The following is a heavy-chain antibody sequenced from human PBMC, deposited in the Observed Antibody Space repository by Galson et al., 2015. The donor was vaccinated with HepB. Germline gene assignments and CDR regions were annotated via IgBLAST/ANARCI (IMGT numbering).Heavy chain of an antibody. D-gene: IGHD6-6*01. CDR1: GGSISSSSYY. J-gene: IGHJ6*03. V-gene: IGHV4-39*01. CDR2: IYYSGST. CDR3: ARLKQDEIAARSEGYYYYYMDV. Sequence: LSLTCTVSGGSISSSSYYWGWIRQPPGKGLEWIGSIYYSGSTYYNPSLKSRVTISVDTSKNQFSLKLSSVTAADTAVYYCARLKQDEIAARSEGYYYYYMDVWGKGTTVTVSS.